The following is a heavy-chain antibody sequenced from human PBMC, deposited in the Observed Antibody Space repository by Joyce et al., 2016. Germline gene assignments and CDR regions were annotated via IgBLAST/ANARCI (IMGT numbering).Heavy chain of an antibody. Sequence: EVQLVESGGGWVQPGESLTLSCAASGFTFTGYWRTGVRQAPGKGLGWVGNINEDGGAQNSVDSVEGRFTISRDNARNSVYLHISSLRGDDTAVYYCAREIWGPREWGQGTLVTVSS. J-gene: IGHJ4*02. CDR2: INEDGGAQ. V-gene: IGHV3-7*01. CDR3: AREIWGPRE. CDR1: GFTFTGYW. D-gene: IGHD3-16*01.